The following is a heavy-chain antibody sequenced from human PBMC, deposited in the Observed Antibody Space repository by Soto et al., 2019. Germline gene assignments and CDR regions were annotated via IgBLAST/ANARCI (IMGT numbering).Heavy chain of an antibody. J-gene: IGHJ4*02. CDR1: GFTFSSYA. CDR2: ISGSGGST. Sequence: GGSLRLACAASGFTFSSYAMSWVRQAPGKGLEWVSAISGSGGSTYYADSVKGRFTISRDNSKNTLYLQMNSLRAEDTAVYYCARGTNYYDSSVYYGYWGQGTLVTVSS. CDR3: ARGTNYYDSSVYYGY. D-gene: IGHD3-22*01. V-gene: IGHV3-23*01.